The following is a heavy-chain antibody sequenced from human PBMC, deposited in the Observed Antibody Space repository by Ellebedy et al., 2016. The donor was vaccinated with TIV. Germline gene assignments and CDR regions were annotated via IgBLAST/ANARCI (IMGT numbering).Heavy chain of an antibody. D-gene: IGHD4-23*01. CDR1: GGSISTFY. V-gene: IGHV4-59*01. CDR2: IYYIGIT. Sequence: MPSETLSLTCNVPGGSISTFYWSWIRQPPGKGLEFIGSIYYIGITNYNPSLESRVAISIDTSENQFSLRLSSVTAADTAVYYCAAYYGGRFDYWGQGTLVTVSS. CDR3: AAYYGGRFDY. J-gene: IGHJ4*02.